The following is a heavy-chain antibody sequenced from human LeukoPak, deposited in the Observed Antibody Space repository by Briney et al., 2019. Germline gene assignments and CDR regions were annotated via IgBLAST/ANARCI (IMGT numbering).Heavy chain of an antibody. D-gene: IGHD2-2*01. CDR1: GYTFTGYY. CDR2: INPNSGGT. V-gene: IGHV1-2*02. Sequence: ASVTVSCKASGYTFTGYYMHWVRQAPGQGLEWMGWINPNSGGTNYAQKFQGRVTMTRDTSISTAYMELSRLRSDDTAVYYCASTDCSSTSCYLDYWGQGTLVTVSS. CDR3: ASTDCSSTSCYLDY. J-gene: IGHJ4*02.